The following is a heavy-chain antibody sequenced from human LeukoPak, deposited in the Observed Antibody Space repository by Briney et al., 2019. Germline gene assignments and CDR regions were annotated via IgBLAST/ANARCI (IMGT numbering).Heavy chain of an antibody. CDR3: AKDYDSSGWAAFDI. Sequence: GRSLRLSCAASGFTFNSFGMRWVRQAPGKGLEWVAVISYDGSNKYFADSVKGRFTISRDNSKNTLYLQMNSLRAEDTAVYYCAKDYDSSGWAAFDIWGQGTMVTVSS. CDR2: ISYDGSNK. J-gene: IGHJ3*02. CDR1: GFTFNSFG. V-gene: IGHV3-30*18. D-gene: IGHD3-22*01.